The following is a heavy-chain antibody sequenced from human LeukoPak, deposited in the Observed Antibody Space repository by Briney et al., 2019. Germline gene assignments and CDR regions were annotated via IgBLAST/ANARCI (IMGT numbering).Heavy chain of an antibody. CDR1: GFTFSRHW. CDR3: ARVISYFDL. Sequence: PGGSLRLSCAASGFTFSRHWMHWVRQGPGKGLEWVSRIKSDGSETQYADSVKGRFTISRDNAHNTLYLQMTSLRPEDTAIYYCARVISYFDLWGQGALVTASS. V-gene: IGHV3-74*01. CDR2: IKSDGSET. J-gene: IGHJ4*02. D-gene: IGHD3-3*02.